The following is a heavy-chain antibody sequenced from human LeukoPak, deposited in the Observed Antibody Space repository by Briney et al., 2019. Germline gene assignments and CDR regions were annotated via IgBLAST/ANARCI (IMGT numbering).Heavy chain of an antibody. CDR1: GFTFTTYW. CDR3: ARDFYTGHY. CDR2: INRDGSTP. Sequence: GGSLRLSCAASGFTFTTYWMHWVRHAPGKGRVWVSGINRDGSTPIYADSVKGRFTISRDNANNTLYLQMNSLRAEDTAVYYCARDFYTGHYWGQGTLVTVSS. J-gene: IGHJ4*02. V-gene: IGHV3-74*01. D-gene: IGHD3-16*01.